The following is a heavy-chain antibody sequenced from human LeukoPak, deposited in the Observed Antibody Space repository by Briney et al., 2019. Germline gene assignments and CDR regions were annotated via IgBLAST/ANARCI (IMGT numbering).Heavy chain of an antibody. Sequence: GGSLRLSCEASGSTFSSYAIHWVRQAPGKGLEWVAVVSNDGTQEKYVDSVKGRFTISRDNSKNTLDLQMDSLRVDDTAVYYCAKSPVATAVNNWFDPWGQGSLVTVSS. CDR2: VSNDGTQE. V-gene: IGHV3-30*01. CDR1: GSTFSSYA. J-gene: IGHJ5*02. CDR3: AKSPVATAVNNWFDP. D-gene: IGHD5-18*01.